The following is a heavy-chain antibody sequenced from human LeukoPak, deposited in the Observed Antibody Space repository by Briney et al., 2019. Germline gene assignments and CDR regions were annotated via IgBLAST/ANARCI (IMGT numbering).Heavy chain of an antibody. CDR2: IYYSGST. CDR3: ASHRGYSYGYNY. V-gene: IGHV4-39*01. J-gene: IGHJ4*02. Sequence: KASETLSLTCTVSGGSISSSSYYWGWVRQPPGKGLEWIGSIYYSGSTYYNPSLKSRVTISVDICKNQFSLKLSSVTAAGTAVYYCASHRGYSYGYNYWGQGTLVTVSS. D-gene: IGHD5-18*01. CDR1: GGSISSSSYY.